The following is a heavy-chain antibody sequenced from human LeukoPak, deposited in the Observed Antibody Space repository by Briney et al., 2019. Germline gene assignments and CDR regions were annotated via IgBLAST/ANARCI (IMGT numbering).Heavy chain of an antibody. CDR1: GFTFSSYA. V-gene: IGHV3-64*01. CDR2: INSNGGST. J-gene: IGHJ4*02. CDR3: ARVPGARGIVVVPTSWYFDY. D-gene: IGHD3-22*01. Sequence: PGGSLRLSCAASGFTFSSYAMHWVRQAPGKGLEYVSAINSNGGSTYYANSVKGRFTISRDNSKNTLYLQMGSLRAEDMAVYYCARVPGARGIVVVPTSWYFDYWGQGTLVTVSS.